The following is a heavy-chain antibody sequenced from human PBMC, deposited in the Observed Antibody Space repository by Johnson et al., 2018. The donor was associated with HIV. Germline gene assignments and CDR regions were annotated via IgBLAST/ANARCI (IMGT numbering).Heavy chain of an antibody. CDR3: ARESSDVGDFDI. Sequence: MQLVESGGGLVQPGGSLRLSCAASGFTFSTYAMSWVRQAPGKGPEWVSALTPSGGSTYYADSVKGRFTISRDNSKNTLYLQMNSLRAGDTAVYYCARESSDVGDFDIWGHGTMVTVSS. CDR1: GFTFSTYA. J-gene: IGHJ3*02. D-gene: IGHD3-10*02. CDR2: LTPSGGST. V-gene: IGHV3-23*04.